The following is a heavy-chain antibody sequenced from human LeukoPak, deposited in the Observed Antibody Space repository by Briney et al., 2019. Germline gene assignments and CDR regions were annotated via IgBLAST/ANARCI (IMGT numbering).Heavy chain of an antibody. D-gene: IGHD5-12*01. CDR2: ISAYNGNT. Sequence: GASVKVSCKASGYTFTSYSISWVRQAPGQGLEWMGWISAYNGNTNYAQKLQGRVTMTTDTSTSTAYMELRSLRSDDTAVHYCARARVATRHTSFDPWGQGTLVTVSS. J-gene: IGHJ5*02. CDR1: GYTFTSYS. V-gene: IGHV1-18*01. CDR3: ARARVATRHTSFDP.